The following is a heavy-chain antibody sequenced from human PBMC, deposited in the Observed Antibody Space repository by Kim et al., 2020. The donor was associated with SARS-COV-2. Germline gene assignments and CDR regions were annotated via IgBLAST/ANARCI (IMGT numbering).Heavy chain of an antibody. CDR2: YTIGRN. Sequence: YTIGRNNYNPYLQSRVTMSVDMSKNQFSLKMSSVTAADTAVYYCASALGHWGQGTLVTVSS. J-gene: IGHJ4*02. V-gene: IGHV4-4*07. D-gene: IGHD3-16*02. CDR3: ASALGH.